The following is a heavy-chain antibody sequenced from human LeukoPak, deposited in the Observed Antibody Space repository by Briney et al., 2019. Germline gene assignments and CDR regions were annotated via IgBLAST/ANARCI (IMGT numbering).Heavy chain of an antibody. D-gene: IGHD5-18*01. V-gene: IGHV3-53*01. J-gene: IGHJ6*02. CDR1: GFTVSSNY. CDR2: IYSGGST. CDR3: ARVVMGSSYSYGNHYYYYYGMDV. Sequence: GGSLRLSCAASGFTVSSNYMSWVRQAPGKGLEWVSVIYSGGSTYYADSVKGRFTISRDNSKNTLYLQMNSLRAEDTAVYYCARVVMGSSYSYGNHYYYYYGMDVWGQGTTVTVSS.